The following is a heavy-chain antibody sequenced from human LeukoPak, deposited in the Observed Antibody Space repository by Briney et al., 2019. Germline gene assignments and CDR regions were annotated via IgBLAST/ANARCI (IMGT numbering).Heavy chain of an antibody. CDR2: ISGSGGST. D-gene: IGHD1-7*01. Sequence: GGSLRLSCAASGCTFSSYAMSWVHQAPGKGLEWVSAISGSGGSTYYADSVKGRFTISRDNSKNTLYLQMNILRAEDTAVYYCAKAKYNWNYGDYWGQGTLVTVSS. J-gene: IGHJ4*02. CDR3: AKAKYNWNYGDY. CDR1: GCTFSSYA. V-gene: IGHV3-23*01.